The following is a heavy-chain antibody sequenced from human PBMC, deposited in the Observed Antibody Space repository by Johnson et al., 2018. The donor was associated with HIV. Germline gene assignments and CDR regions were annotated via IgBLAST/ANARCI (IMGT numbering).Heavy chain of an antibody. Sequence: QVQLVESGGGVVQHGTSLRLSCAASGFPFRDSAMHWVRQAPGRGMEWVAVILFDGVYKHYAESVKGLFTISRDNSKNTLYLQMNSLRAEDTAVYYCARDQGYPEPAFDIWGQGTMVTVSS. CDR3: ARDQGYPEPAFDI. CDR1: GFPFRDSA. D-gene: IGHD1-14*01. J-gene: IGHJ3*02. CDR2: ILFDGVYK. V-gene: IGHV3-30-3*01.